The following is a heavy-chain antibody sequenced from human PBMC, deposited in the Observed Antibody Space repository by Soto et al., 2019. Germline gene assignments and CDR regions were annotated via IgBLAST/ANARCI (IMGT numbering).Heavy chain of an antibody. CDR2: IYWDDDQ. CDR3: EHAGDYDLLSFDH. D-gene: IGHD4-17*01. J-gene: IGHJ4*02. CDR1: GFSLTTTSMG. V-gene: IGHV2-5*02. Sequence: QITLKESGPPLVRPAQPLTLTCAFSGFSLTTTSMGVAWIRQPPGKALEWLALIYWDDDQRSSPSLKDRLTISKDTSRSRVVLTISNMNPEDTGTYCCEHAGDYDLLSFDHWGPGTLVTVSS.